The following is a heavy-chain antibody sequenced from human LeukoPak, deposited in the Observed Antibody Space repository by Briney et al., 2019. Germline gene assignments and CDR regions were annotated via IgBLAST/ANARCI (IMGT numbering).Heavy chain of an antibody. J-gene: IGHJ4*02. V-gene: IGHV3-23*01. Sequence: PGGSLRLSCAASGFTFSSYAMSWVRQAPGKGLEWVSAISGSGGSTYYADSVKGRFTISRDNSKNTLYLQMNSLRAEDTAVYYCAKGTEPFNIVVVPAATLFDYWGQGTLVTVPS. CDR2: ISGSGGST. CDR1: GFTFSSYA. CDR3: AKGTEPFNIVVVPAATLFDY. D-gene: IGHD2-2*01.